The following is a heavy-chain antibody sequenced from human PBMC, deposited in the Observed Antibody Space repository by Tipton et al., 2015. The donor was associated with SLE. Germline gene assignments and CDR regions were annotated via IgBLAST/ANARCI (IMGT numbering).Heavy chain of an antibody. Sequence: TLSLTCAVYGGSFSGYYWSWIRQPPGKGLEWIGEINYSGSTNYNPSLKSRATISIGTSKNQLSLKLSSVTAADTAVYYCARGVAHFYDSGSFDIWGQGTLVTVSS. V-gene: IGHV4-34*01. J-gene: IGHJ3*02. CDR3: ARGVAHFYDSGSFDI. D-gene: IGHD2/OR15-2a*01. CDR1: GGSFSGYY. CDR2: INYSGST.